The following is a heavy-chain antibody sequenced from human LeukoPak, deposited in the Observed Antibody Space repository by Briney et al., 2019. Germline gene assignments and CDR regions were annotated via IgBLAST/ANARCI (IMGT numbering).Heavy chain of an antibody. V-gene: IGHV3-49*04. CDR2: IRSKDNDGTT. D-gene: IGHD5-12*01. J-gene: IGHJ6*04. CDR3: TRDRWGGGYISRGMDV. Sequence: GGSLRLSCTASEFTFGDYAISWVRQAPGKGLEWLGFIRSKDNDGTTDYAASVKGRFVISRDDSKSVAYLEMNDLKIEDTAVYYCTRDRWGGGYISRGMDVWGKGTTVTISS. CDR1: EFTFGDYA.